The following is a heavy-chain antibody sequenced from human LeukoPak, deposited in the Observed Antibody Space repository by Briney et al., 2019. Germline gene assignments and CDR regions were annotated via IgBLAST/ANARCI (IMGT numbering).Heavy chain of an antibody. D-gene: IGHD2-8*01. V-gene: IGHV4-34*01. CDR1: GVSVNAYS. Sequence: SETLSLTCAVQGVSVNAYSWSWIRQSPEKGLEWIGEINHSGGTNYNPSLKSRATISADTSENRISLRVTSVTAADTAVYYCARIRCGHTDDRCYNYWGQGTLVTVSS. J-gene: IGHJ4*02. CDR3: ARIRCGHTDDRCYNY. CDR2: INHSGGT.